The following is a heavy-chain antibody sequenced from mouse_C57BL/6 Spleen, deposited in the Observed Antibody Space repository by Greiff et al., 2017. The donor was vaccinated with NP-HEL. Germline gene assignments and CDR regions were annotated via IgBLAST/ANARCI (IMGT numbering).Heavy chain of an antibody. CDR3: TRHYYYGSSPWVAY. CDR2: IRNKANNHAT. J-gene: IGHJ3*01. V-gene: IGHV6-6*01. CDR1: GFTFSDAW. Sequence: EVQVVESGGGLVQPGGSMKLSCAASGFTFSDAWMDWVRQSPEKGLEWVAEIRNKANNHATYYAESVKGRFTISRDDSKRSVYLQMNSVRAEDTGIYYCTRHYYYGSSPWVAYWGQGTRVTVAA. D-gene: IGHD1-1*01.